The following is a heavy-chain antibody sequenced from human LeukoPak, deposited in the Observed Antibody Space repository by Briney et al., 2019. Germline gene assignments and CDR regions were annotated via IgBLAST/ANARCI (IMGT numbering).Heavy chain of an antibody. Sequence: KSSETLSLTCTVSGGSVSNNTNYWGWIRQPPGKGLEWIGSIYYTGSTYYNPSLRSRVTISVDTSKNQFSLRLRSVTAADTAVYHCAPHLVVAATRFFHHWGQGTLVIVSS. J-gene: IGHJ1*01. D-gene: IGHD2-15*01. CDR2: IYYTGST. V-gene: IGHV4-39*01. CDR3: APHLVVAATRFFHH. CDR1: GGSVSNNTNY.